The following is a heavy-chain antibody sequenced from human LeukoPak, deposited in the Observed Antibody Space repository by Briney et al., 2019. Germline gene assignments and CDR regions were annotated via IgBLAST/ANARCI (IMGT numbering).Heavy chain of an antibody. CDR3: SKVRGYCSSTSCSLYYFDY. CDR2: IRCDGSNK. J-gene: IGHJ4*02. CDR1: GFTFSSYG. V-gene: IGHV3-30*02. D-gene: IGHD2-2*01. Sequence: GGSLRLSCAASGFTFSSYGMHWVRQAPGKGLEWVAFIRCDGSNKYYADSVKGRFTISRDNSKNTLYLQMNSLRAEDTAVYYCSKVRGYCSSTSCSLYYFDYWGQGTLVTVSS.